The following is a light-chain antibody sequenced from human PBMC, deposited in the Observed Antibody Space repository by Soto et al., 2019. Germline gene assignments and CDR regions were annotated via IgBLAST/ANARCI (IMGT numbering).Light chain of an antibody. V-gene: IGKV3-11*01. Sequence: EIVLTQSPATMSLSPGERATLSCRASQSVSSYLAWYQQKPGQAPRLLIYDASNRATGIPARFSGSGSGTDFTLTISSLEPEDFAVYCCQQRSNWPPITFGQGTRLDIK. CDR3: QQRSNWPPIT. CDR1: QSVSSY. J-gene: IGKJ5*01. CDR2: DAS.